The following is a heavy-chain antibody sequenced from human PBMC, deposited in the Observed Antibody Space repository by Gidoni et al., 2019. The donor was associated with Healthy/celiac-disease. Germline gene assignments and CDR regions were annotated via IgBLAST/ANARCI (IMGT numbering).Heavy chain of an antibody. D-gene: IGHD6-13*01. V-gene: IGHV3-33*01. CDR2: IWYDGSNK. Sequence: QVQLVESGGGVVQPGRSLRLSCAASGFTFSSYGMPWVRQAPGKGLEWVAVIWYDGSNKYYADSVKGRFTISRDNSKNTLYLQMNSLRAEDTAVYYCARAVYSIRHNWFDPWGQGTLVTVSS. CDR3: ARAVYSIRHNWFDP. J-gene: IGHJ5*02. CDR1: GFTFSSYG.